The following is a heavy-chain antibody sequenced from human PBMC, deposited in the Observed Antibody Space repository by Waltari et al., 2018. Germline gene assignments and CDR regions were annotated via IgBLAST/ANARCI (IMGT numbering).Heavy chain of an antibody. CDR1: GFPFSTYW. CDR2: INPDGTTI. V-gene: IGHV3-74*03. D-gene: IGHD3-10*01. Sequence: EVKRVESGGGLVQPGGSMRLSWSPSGFPFSTYWMNWARHAPGEGLVCLSRINPDGTTIMYADSVKGRFTTSRDNAKNTLYLQMDSLRADDTAVYYCARSGFMDVWGQGTTVIVSS. CDR3: ARSGFMDV. J-gene: IGHJ6*02.